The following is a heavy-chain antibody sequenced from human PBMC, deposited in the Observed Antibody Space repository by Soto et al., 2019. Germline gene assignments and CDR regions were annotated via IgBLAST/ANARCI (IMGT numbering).Heavy chain of an antibody. CDR3: AGHSSGVPGYYYGMDV. CDR1: GGTFSSYA. J-gene: IGHJ6*02. V-gene: IGHV1-69*12. Sequence: QVQLVQSGAEVKKPGSSVKVSCKASGGTFSSYAISWVRQAPGQGLEWMGGIIPIFDTADYAQKFQGRVTIPADESTTPAYMELSSLRSEDTAVYYCAGHSSGVPGYYYGMDVWGQGTTVTVSS. CDR2: IIPIFDTA. D-gene: IGHD3-22*01.